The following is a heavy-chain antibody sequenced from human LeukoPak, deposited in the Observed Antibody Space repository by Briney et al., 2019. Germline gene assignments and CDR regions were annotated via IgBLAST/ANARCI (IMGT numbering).Heavy chain of an antibody. CDR2: ISPYNGSA. CDR1: GYTFTSYG. D-gene: IGHD6-13*01. J-gene: IGHJ2*01. V-gene: IGHV1-18*01. CDR3: VRDGYVDL. Sequence: ASVKVSCKASGYTFTSYGLAWVRQAPGQGLEWIGWISPYNGSADYAQDLQGRVTMTTDTSTSTAYMELRSLRSGDTGVYYCVRDGYVDLWGRGTLVTVSS.